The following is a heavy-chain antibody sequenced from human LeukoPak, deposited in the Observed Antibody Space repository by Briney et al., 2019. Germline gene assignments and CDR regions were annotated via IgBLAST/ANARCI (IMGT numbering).Heavy chain of an antibody. J-gene: IGHJ5*02. Sequence: GGSLRLSCTASGFTFGDYAMSWFRQAPGKGLEWVGFIRSKAYGGTTEYAASVKGRFTISRDDSKSIAYLQMNSLKTEDTAVYYCTRVSSGWYLDWFDPWGQGTLVTVSS. D-gene: IGHD6-19*01. CDR1: GFTFGDYA. CDR2: IRSKAYGGTT. CDR3: TRVSSGWYLDWFDP. V-gene: IGHV3-49*03.